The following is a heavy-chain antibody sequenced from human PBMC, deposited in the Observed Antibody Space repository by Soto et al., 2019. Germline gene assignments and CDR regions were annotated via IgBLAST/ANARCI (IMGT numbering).Heavy chain of an antibody. D-gene: IGHD2-15*01. V-gene: IGHV1-2*02. Sequence: ASVNVSCKASGYTFTAQCLHWVRKAHGEGLELMGWINPNTGATRYAQKFQGRVTMTRXXXXXXAXLXLXSXRPDDTAVYYCAIYDRYCHGAICYSVLWG. CDR2: INPNTGAT. CDR3: AIYDRYCHGAICYSVL. J-gene: IGHJ2*01. CDR1: GYTFTAQC.